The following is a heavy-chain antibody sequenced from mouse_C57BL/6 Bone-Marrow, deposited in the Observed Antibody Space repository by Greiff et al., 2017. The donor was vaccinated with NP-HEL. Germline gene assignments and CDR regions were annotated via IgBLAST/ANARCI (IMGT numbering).Heavy chain of an antibody. CDR2: IFPGSGST. J-gene: IGHJ4*01. Sequence: QVQLQQSGPELVKPGASVKISCKASGYTFTDYYINWVKQRPGQGLEWIGWIFPGSGSTYYNEKFKGKATLTVDKSSSTAYMLLSSLTSEDSAVYFCARGVNLLLRPLYAMDYWGQGTSVTVSS. CDR3: ARGVNLLLRPLYAMDY. V-gene: IGHV1-75*01. D-gene: IGHD1-1*01. CDR1: GYTFTDYY.